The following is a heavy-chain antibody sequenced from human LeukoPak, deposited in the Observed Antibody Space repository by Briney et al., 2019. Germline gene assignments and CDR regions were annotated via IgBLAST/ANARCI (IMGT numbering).Heavy chain of an antibody. J-gene: IGHJ3*02. CDR3: ARSRGLRDAFDI. D-gene: IGHD5-12*01. CDR1: GFTFSDYY. Sequence: GGSLRLSCAASGFTFSDYYMSWVRQAPGKGLEWVSVIYSGGSTYYADSVKGRFTISRHNSKNTLYLQMNSLRAEDTAVYYCARSRGLRDAFDIWGQGTMVTVSS. CDR2: IYSGGST. V-gene: IGHV3-53*04.